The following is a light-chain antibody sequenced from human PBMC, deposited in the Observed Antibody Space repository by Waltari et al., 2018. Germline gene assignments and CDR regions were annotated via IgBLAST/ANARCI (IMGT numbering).Light chain of an antibody. CDR2: WAS. V-gene: IGKV4-1*01. Sequence: DIVMTQSPDSLAVSLGEWATINCKSSQSVLYSSNNKNYLAWYQQKPGQPPRLLIYWASTRESGVTDRFSGSGSETDFTLTISSLQAEDVAVYYCQQYYSTPPLTFGGGTKVEIK. CDR3: QQYYSTPPLT. J-gene: IGKJ4*01. CDR1: QSVLYSSNNKNY.